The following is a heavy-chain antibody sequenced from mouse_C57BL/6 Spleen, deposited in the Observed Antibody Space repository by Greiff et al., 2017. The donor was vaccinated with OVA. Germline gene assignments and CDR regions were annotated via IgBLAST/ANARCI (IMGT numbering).Heavy chain of an antibody. CDR3: TRIRSNWYFDV. J-gene: IGHJ1*03. D-gene: IGHD1-1*01. Sequence: QVQLQQSGAELVRPGASVTLSCKASGYTFTDYEMHWVKQTPVHGLEWIGAIDPETGGTAYNQKFKGKAILTADKSSSTAYMELRSLTSEDSAVYYCTRIRSNWYFDVWGTGTTVTVSS. CDR1: GYTFTDYE. V-gene: IGHV1-15*01. CDR2: IDPETGGT.